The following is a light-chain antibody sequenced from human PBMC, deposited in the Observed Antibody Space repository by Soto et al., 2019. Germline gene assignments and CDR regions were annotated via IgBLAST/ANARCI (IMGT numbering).Light chain of an antibody. V-gene: IGLV2-14*01. CDR3: NSYTSSNTRWV. J-gene: IGLJ3*02. CDR1: SSDVGGYNY. CDR2: DVN. Sequence: QLVLTQPASVSGSPGQSITISCTGTSSDVGGYNYVSWYQQHPGKAPKLMIYDVNNRPSGVSNRFSGSKSGNTASLTISGLQAEDEADYYCNSYTSSNTRWVFGGGTKLTVL.